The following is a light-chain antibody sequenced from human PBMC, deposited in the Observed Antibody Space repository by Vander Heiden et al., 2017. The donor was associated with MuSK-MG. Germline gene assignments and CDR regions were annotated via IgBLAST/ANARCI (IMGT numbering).Light chain of an antibody. V-gene: IGKV3-11*01. Sequence: EIVLTQSPATLSLSPGERATLSCSARPSVSSYLAWYQQKPGQAPRLLIYDASNRATGIPARFSGSGSGTDFTLTISSLEPEDFAVYYCQQRSNWLFTFGPGTKVDIK. CDR1: PSVSSY. CDR2: DAS. J-gene: IGKJ3*01. CDR3: QQRSNWLFT.